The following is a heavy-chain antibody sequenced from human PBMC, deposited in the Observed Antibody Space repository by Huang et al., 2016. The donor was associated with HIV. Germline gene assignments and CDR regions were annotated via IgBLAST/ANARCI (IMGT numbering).Heavy chain of an antibody. D-gene: IGHD3-22*01. CDR1: GFNFNNYD. Sequence: QVQLVQSGAEVKKPGASVKVSCKASGFNFNNYDFNWVRQASGQGLEWMGWMNPKRGNTGDAQKFQGRVTITRNTSITTAYMELRSLRSEDTAVYYCARARGFLYDSTGYYSRYYFDSWGQGTLVTISS. J-gene: IGHJ4*02. CDR2: MNPKRGNT. V-gene: IGHV1-8*03. CDR3: ARARGFLYDSTGYYSRYYFDS.